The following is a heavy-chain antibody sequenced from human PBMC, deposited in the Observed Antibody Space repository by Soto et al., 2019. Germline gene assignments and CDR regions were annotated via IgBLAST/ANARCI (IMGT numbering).Heavy chain of an antibody. V-gene: IGHV4-34*01. CDR2: INHSGSA. CDR1: GGSFSGYY. D-gene: IGHD2-2*01. CDR3: ARGHSSYDY. J-gene: IGHJ4*02. Sequence: SETLSLTCAVYGGSFSGYYWSWIRQPPGKGLEWIGEINHSGSANYNPSLKSRVTISVDTSKNQFSLKLSSVTAADTAVYYCARGHSSYDYWGQGTLVTVSS.